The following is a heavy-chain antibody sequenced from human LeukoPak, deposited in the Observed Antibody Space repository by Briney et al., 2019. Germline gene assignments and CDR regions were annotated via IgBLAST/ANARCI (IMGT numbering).Heavy chain of an antibody. J-gene: IGHJ5*02. Sequence: SETLSLTCTVSGGSISSYYWSWIRQPPGKGLEWIGYIYYSGSTNYNPSLKSRVTISVDTSKNQLSLKLSSVTAADTAAYYCARDYDSSGYYPNWFDPWGQGTLVTVSS. D-gene: IGHD3-22*01. CDR1: GGSISSYY. CDR3: ARDYDSSGYYPNWFDP. CDR2: IYYSGST. V-gene: IGHV4-59*01.